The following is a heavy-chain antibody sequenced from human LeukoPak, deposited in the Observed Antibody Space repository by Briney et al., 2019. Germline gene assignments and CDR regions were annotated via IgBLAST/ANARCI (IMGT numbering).Heavy chain of an antibody. CDR2: IYHSGST. CDR3: ARGFYDYVWGSYRFNYFDY. D-gene: IGHD3-16*02. J-gene: IGHJ4*02. CDR1: GYSISSGYY. V-gene: IGHV4-38-2*01. Sequence: SETLSLTCAVSGYSISSGYYWGWIRPPTGKGLEWIGSIYHSGSTYYNPSLKSRVTISVDTSKNQFSLKLSSVTAADTAVYYCARGFYDYVWGSYRFNYFDYWGQGTLVTVSS.